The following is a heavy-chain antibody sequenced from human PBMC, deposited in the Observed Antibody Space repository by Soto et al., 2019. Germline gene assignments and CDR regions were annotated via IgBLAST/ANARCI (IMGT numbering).Heavy chain of an antibody. J-gene: IGHJ6*02. CDR3: ARVPPEGVGGMDV. D-gene: IGHD3-16*01. V-gene: IGHV4-59*01. CDR1: GGSISGYW. CDR2: MFYSGNT. Sequence: ETLSLTCTVSGGSISGYWWGWIRQPPGKGLEWIGYMFYSGNTNYNPSLKSRVTISIDTSKNQFSLKVRSVTAADTAVYYCARVPPEGVGGMDVWGQGTTVTVSS.